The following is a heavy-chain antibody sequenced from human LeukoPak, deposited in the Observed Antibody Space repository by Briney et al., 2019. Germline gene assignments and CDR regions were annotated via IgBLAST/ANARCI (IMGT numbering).Heavy chain of an antibody. CDR2: ISGSGGST. CDR3: ASYDSSGYYPWAFDY. V-gene: IGHV3-23*01. CDR1: GFTFNSYA. Sequence: GGSLRLSCAASGFTFNSYAMSWVRQAPGKGLEWVSAISGSGGSTYYADSVKGRFTISRDNSKNTLYLQMNSLRAEDTAVYYCASYDSSGYYPWAFDYWGQGTLVTVSS. J-gene: IGHJ4*02. D-gene: IGHD3-22*01.